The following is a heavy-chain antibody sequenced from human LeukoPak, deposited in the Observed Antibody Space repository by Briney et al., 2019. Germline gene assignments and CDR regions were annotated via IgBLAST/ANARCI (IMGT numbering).Heavy chain of an antibody. Sequence: SETLSLTCTVSGGSISSGSYYWSWIRRPAGKGLEWIGRIYTSGSTNYNPSLKSRVTISVDASKNQFSLKLSSVTAADTAVYYCARAAWIQLWSFDYWGQGTLVTVSS. CDR2: IYTSGST. V-gene: IGHV4-61*02. CDR3: ARAAWIQLWSFDY. CDR1: GGSISSGSYY. J-gene: IGHJ4*02. D-gene: IGHD5-18*01.